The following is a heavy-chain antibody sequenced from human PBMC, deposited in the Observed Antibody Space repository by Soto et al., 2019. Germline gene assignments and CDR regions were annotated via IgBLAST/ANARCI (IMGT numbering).Heavy chain of an antibody. CDR1: GGTFSSYT. CDR3: ARAFIVGATEDY. J-gene: IGHJ4*02. V-gene: IGHV1-69*02. D-gene: IGHD1-26*01. Sequence: QVQLVQSGAEVKKPGSSVKVSCKASGGTFSSYTISWVRQAPGQGLEWMGRIIPILGIANYAQKFQGRVTIXAXTSTSTAYMELSSLRSEDTAVYYCARAFIVGATEDYWGQGTLVTVSS. CDR2: IIPILGIA.